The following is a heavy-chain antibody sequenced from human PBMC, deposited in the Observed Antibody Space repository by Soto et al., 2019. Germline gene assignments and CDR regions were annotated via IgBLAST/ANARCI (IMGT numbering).Heavy chain of an antibody. J-gene: IGHJ4*02. CDR3: ARGSGSRGRDMYKCFHL. D-gene: IGHD1-26*01. CDR2: ISAYNANT. V-gene: IGHV1-18*01. Sequence: QVQPVQSVGDIKKPGASLKVSFKPTGYTFTSYGFRWVRQAPGQGLEWMGWISAYNANTNYAQKLQVIGTRTTDTDTRRGKRDLRSMRSNDAVVYYCARGSGSRGRDMYKCFHLRGQETLVTVS. CDR1: GYTFTSYG.